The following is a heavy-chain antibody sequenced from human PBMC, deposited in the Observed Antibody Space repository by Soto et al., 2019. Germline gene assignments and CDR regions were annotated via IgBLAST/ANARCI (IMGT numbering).Heavy chain of an antibody. CDR3: ARVEPKYSSGWYGHFDY. D-gene: IGHD6-19*01. CDR1: GGTFSSYA. J-gene: IGHJ4*02. V-gene: IGHV1-69*12. Sequence: QVQLVQSGAEVKKPGSSVKVSCKASGGTFSSYAISWVRQAPGQGLEWMGGIIPIFGTANYAQKFQGRVTITADESTSTAYMELSSLRSEDTAVYYCARVEPKYSSGWYGHFDYWGQGTLVTVSS. CDR2: IIPIFGTA.